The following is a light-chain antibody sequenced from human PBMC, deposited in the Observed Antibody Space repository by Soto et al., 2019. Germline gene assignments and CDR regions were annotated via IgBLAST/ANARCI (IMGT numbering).Light chain of an antibody. CDR3: QQRSDWPPL. J-gene: IGKJ5*01. CDR1: QSVGKY. V-gene: IGKV3-11*01. CDR2: DVS. Sequence: IVLTQSPATLSLSPGERATLSCRASQSVGKYLAWYQQKPGQAPRLLIYDVSNRATGIPARFSGSGSGTDFSLTISSLAPEDFAVYYCQQRSDWPPLFGPGTRLEI.